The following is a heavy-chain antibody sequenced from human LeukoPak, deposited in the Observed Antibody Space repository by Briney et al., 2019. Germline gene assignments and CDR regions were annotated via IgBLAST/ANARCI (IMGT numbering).Heavy chain of an antibody. J-gene: IGHJ4*02. CDR3: ARDFESRGFFDY. V-gene: IGHV4-59*01. Sequence: SETLSLTCTVSGGSISSYYWSWIRQPQGKGLEWIGYIYYSGTTNYNPSLKSRVTISADTSKTQFSLKLNSVTAADTAVYYCARDFESRGFFDYWGQGTLVTVSS. D-gene: IGHD3-22*01. CDR1: GGSISSYY. CDR2: IYYSGTT.